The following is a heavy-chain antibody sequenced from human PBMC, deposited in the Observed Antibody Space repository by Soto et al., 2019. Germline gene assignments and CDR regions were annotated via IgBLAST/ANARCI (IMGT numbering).Heavy chain of an antibody. J-gene: IGHJ4*02. CDR3: ARDQILAYSSSSMMFFGY. V-gene: IGHV6-1*01. D-gene: IGHD6-6*01. CDR2: TYYRSKWYN. CDR1: GDSVSSNSAA. Sequence: SQTLSLTCAISGDSVSSNSAAWNWIRQSPSRGLEWLGRTYYRSKWYNDYAVSVKSRITINPDTSKNQFSLQLNSVTPEDTAVYYCARDQILAYSSSSMMFFGYWGQGTLVTVSS.